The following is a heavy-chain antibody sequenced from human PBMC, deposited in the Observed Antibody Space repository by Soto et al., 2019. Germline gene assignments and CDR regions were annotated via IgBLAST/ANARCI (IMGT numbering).Heavy chain of an antibody. J-gene: IGHJ6*02. Sequence: ASVKDSCKASGYTFTTYGISWVRQAPGQGLEWMGWISGYNGHTKYAQKFQGRVTMTTDTSTSTVYMDLRSLRSDDTAVYYCAREGEMPYYYYGLDVWGQGTTVTVSS. D-gene: IGHD3-16*01. CDR3: AREGEMPYYYYGLDV. CDR1: GYTFTTYG. CDR2: ISGYNGHT. V-gene: IGHV1-18*01.